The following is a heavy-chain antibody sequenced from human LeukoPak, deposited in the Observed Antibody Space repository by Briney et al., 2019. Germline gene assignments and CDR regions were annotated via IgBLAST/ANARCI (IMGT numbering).Heavy chain of an antibody. V-gene: IGHV4-4*07. CDR1: GGSISSYY. Sequence: SETLSLTCTVSGGSISSYYWSWIRQPAGKGLEWIGRIYTSGSTNYNPSLKSRVTMSVDTSKNEVSLKLSSVTAADTAVYYCAKTDSSDYSYFFDYWGQGTLVTVSS. CDR3: AKTDSSDYSYFFDY. CDR2: IYTSGST. J-gene: IGHJ4*02. D-gene: IGHD3-22*01.